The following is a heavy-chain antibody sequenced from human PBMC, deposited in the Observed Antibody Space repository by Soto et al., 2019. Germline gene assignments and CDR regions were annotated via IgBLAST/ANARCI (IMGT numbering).Heavy chain of an antibody. J-gene: IGHJ4*02. Sequence: QVQLVQSGAEVKKPGSSVKVSCKASGGTFSSYAISWVRQAPGQGLEWMGGIIPIFGTANYAQKFQGRVTITADESMSTAYMELSSLRSEDTAVYYCARGGSEDTAMYYYFDYWGQGTLVTVSS. CDR1: GGTFSSYA. D-gene: IGHD5-18*01. CDR3: ARGGSEDTAMYYYFDY. V-gene: IGHV1-69*01. CDR2: IIPIFGTA.